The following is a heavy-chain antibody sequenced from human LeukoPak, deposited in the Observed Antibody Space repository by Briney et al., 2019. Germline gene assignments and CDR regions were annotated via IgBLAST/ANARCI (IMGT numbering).Heavy chain of an antibody. V-gene: IGHV1-2*02. CDR1: GYTFTGYY. D-gene: IGHD3-9*01. J-gene: IGHJ6*02. CDR3: ARDFRMRGHYDILPGYFTYYYYYGMDV. CDR2: INPNSGGT. Sequence: ASVKVSCKASGYTFTGYYMHWVRQAPGQGPDWMGWINPNSGGTNYAQKFQGRVTMTMNTSISTAYMGVSRLRSDDAAVYYCARDFRMRGHYDILPGYFTYYYYYGMDVWGQGTTVTVSS.